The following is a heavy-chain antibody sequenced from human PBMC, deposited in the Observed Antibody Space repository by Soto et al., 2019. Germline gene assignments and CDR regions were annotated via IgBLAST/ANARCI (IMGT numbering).Heavy chain of an antibody. CDR1: GYTFTAYW. CDR3: ARGGYSGNSKDPFYI. D-gene: IGHD6-25*01. J-gene: IGHJ3*02. CDR2: IYPGDSDT. V-gene: IGHV5-51*01. Sequence: PGESLKISCKGSGYTFTAYWIGWVRQMPGKGLEWMGIIYPGDSDTRYSPSFQGQVTTSADKSISTAYLQWSSLKASDTAMFYCARGGYSGNSKDPFYIWGPGTMVTVSS.